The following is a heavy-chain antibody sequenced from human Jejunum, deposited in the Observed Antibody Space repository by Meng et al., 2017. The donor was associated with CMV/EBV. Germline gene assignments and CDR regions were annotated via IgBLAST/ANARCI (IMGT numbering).Heavy chain of an antibody. CDR2: IYGAASSI. D-gene: IGHD6-25*01. Sequence: ASGFTLGRYAMGWVGQAPGKGLKWVSVIYGAASSIYYADSVKGRFTISRDDSKNTLYLQMNALRAEDTAVYYCAKLPRKAATYFDYWGQGTLVTVSS. CDR1: GFTLGRYA. J-gene: IGHJ4*02. CDR3: AKLPRKAATYFDY. V-gene: IGHV3-23*03.